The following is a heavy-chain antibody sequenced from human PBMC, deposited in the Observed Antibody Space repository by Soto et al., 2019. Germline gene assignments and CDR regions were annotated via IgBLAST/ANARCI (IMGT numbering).Heavy chain of an antibody. J-gene: IGHJ6*02. D-gene: IGHD5-18*01. Sequence: GGSLRLSCAASGFAFDDYAMHWVRQAPGKGLEWVSGISWNSGSIGYADSVKGRFTISRDNAKNSLYLQMNSLRAEDTALYYCAKDFMDTADYGMDVWGQGTTVTVSS. CDR1: GFAFDDYA. V-gene: IGHV3-9*01. CDR3: AKDFMDTADYGMDV. CDR2: ISWNSGSI.